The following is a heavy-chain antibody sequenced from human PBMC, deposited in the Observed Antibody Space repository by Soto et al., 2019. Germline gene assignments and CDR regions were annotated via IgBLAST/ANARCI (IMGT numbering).Heavy chain of an antibody. CDR1: GDSVSSNSAA. CDR2: TYYRSKWYN. CDR3: ARALPPYSSSWYDAFDI. J-gene: IGHJ3*02. D-gene: IGHD6-13*01. V-gene: IGHV6-1*01. Sequence: SQTLSLTCAISGDSVSSNSAAWSWIRQSPSRGLEWLGRTYYRSKWYNDYAVSVKSRITINPDTSKNQFSLQLNSVTPEDTAVYYCARALPPYSSSWYDAFDIWGQGTMVTVSS.